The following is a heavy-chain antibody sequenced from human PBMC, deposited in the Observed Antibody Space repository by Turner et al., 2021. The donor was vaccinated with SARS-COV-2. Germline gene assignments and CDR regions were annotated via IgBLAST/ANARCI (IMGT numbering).Heavy chain of an antibody. V-gene: IGHV3-23*01. Sequence: EVQLLESGGDLVQPGGSLRLSCVASGFTFSIYAMNWVRQAPGNGLEWVSTIVGSGYSTYYADSVKGRFTISRDNSNNTVYLQMNSLRDEDTALYYCAKDQVSGDGYVVFDYWGQGTQVTVSS. J-gene: IGHJ4*02. D-gene: IGHD5-12*01. CDR2: IVGSGYST. CDR1: GFTFSIYA. CDR3: AKDQVSGDGYVVFDY.